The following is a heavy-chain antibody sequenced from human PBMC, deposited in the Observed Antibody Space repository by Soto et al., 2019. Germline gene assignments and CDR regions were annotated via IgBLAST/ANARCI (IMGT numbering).Heavy chain of an antibody. CDR1: TFTFSNYS. V-gene: IGHV3-48*01. J-gene: IGHJ6*02. CDR3: ARDYYDISGYSYGMDV. Sequence: PGGSLRLSCAASTFTFSNYSMNWVRQAPGKGLEWVSYISRSSGSIFYADSVKGRFTISRDNAKNSLYLQMNSLRAEDTAVYYCARDYYDISGYSYGMDVWGQGTTVTVSS. D-gene: IGHD3-22*01. CDR2: ISRSSGSI.